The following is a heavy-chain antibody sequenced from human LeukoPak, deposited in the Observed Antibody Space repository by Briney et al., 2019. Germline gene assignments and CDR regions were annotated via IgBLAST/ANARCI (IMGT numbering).Heavy chain of an antibody. D-gene: IGHD7-27*01. J-gene: IGHJ4*02. CDR2: INPNSGGT. V-gene: IGHV1-2*02. CDR1: GYTFTSYY. CDR3: ARDPEILQLGAVDY. Sequence: ASVKVSCKASGYTFTSYYMHWVRQAPGQGLEWMGWINPNSGGTNYAQKFQGRVTMTRDTSISTAYMELSRLRSDDTAVYYCARDPEILQLGAVDYWGQGTLVTVSS.